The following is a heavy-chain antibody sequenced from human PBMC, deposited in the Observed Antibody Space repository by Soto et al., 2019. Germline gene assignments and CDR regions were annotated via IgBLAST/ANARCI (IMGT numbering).Heavy chain of an antibody. CDR3: AKDDHWDIISPTHDY. CDR1: GFTFSSYA. D-gene: IGHD5-12*01. CDR2: ISYDGSNK. J-gene: IGHJ4*01. Sequence: AGGSLRLSCAASGFTFSSYAMHWVRQAPGKGLEWVAVISYDGSNKYYADSVKGRFTISRDNSKNTLYLQMNSLRAEDTAIYYCAKDDHWDIISPTHDYWGHGTLVTVSS. V-gene: IGHV3-30-3*01.